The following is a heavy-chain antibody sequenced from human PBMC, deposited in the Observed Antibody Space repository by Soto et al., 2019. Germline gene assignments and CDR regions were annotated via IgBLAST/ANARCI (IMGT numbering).Heavy chain of an antibody. CDR3: ARQFASDTSGYYYAY. Sequence: SVKVSCKASGGTFSTYAISWVRQAPGRGLEWMGGIIPIFATANYAQKFQGRVTITADESTSTAYMGLSSLRSEDTAVYYCARQFASDTSGYYYAYWGQGTLVTVSS. D-gene: IGHD3-22*01. J-gene: IGHJ4*02. CDR2: IIPIFATA. CDR1: GGTFSTYA. V-gene: IGHV1-69*13.